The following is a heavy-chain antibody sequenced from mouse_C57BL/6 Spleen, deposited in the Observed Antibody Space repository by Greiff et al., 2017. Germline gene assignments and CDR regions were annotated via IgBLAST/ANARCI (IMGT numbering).Heavy chain of an antibody. CDR1: GYTFTDYN. CDR2: INPNNGGT. CDR3: ARGGSPYWYFDV. V-gene: IGHV1-22*01. Sequence: VQLQQSGPELVKPGASVKMSCTASGYTFTDYNMHWVKQSHGKSLEWIGYINPNNGGTSYNQKFKGKATLTVNKSSSTAYMELRSLTSEDSAVYYCARGGSPYWYFDVWGTGTTVTVSS. J-gene: IGHJ1*03.